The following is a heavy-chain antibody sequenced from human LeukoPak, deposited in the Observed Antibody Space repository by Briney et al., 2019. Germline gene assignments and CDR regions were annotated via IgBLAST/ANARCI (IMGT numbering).Heavy chain of an antibody. CDR1: GFTFSGYW. J-gene: IGHJ4*02. V-gene: IGHV3-74*01. D-gene: IGHD6-13*01. CDR2: INTDGGIT. Sequence: PGGSLRPSCAASGFTFSGYWTHWVRQAPGKGLVWVSRINTDGGITTYADSVKGRFTISRDNAKNTLHLQMSSLRAEDTAVYYCARGRQTSNWYYFDYWGQGTLVTVSS. CDR3: ARGRQTSNWYYFDY.